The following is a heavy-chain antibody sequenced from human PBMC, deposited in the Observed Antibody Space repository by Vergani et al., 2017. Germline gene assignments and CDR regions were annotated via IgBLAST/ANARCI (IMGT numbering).Heavy chain of an antibody. Sequence: QVQLVQSGAEVKKPGASVKVSCKASGYTFTDYFMHWVRQAPGQGLEWMGWINPNSGGTNYAQKSQGRVTMTRDTSISTAYMELSNLGSDDTAVYYCARVGTSSNRDYFDYWGQGTLVTVSS. D-gene: IGHD2-2*01. V-gene: IGHV1-2*02. CDR3: ARVGTSSNRDYFDY. CDR1: GYTFTDYF. J-gene: IGHJ4*02. CDR2: INPNSGGT.